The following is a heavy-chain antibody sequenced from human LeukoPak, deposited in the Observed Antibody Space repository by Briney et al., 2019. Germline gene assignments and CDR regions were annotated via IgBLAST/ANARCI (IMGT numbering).Heavy chain of an antibody. V-gene: IGHV3-66*01. D-gene: IGHD3-22*01. CDR2: IYSGGST. CDR3: ARDGNYYDSSGPEDY. CDR1: GFTVSSNY. Sequence: QPGGSLRLSCAASGFTVSSNYMSWVRQAPGKGLEWVSVIYSGGSTYYADSVKGRFTISRDNSKITLYLQMNSLRAEDTAVYYCARDGNYYDSSGPEDYWGQGTLVTVSS. J-gene: IGHJ4*02.